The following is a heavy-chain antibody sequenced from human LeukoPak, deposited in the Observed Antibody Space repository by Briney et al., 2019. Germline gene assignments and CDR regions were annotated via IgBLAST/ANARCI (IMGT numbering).Heavy chain of an antibody. D-gene: IGHD1-26*01. CDR2: ISSSGSTI. Sequence: PGGSLRLSCGASGFTFSDYYMSWIRQAPGKGLEWISYISSSGSTIYYADSVKGRYTISRDNAKNSLYLQMNSLRAEDTAVFYCARGRGDSGSFPDFWGQGALVTVSS. J-gene: IGHJ4*02. CDR3: ARGRGDSGSFPDF. V-gene: IGHV3-11*01. CDR1: GFTFSDYY.